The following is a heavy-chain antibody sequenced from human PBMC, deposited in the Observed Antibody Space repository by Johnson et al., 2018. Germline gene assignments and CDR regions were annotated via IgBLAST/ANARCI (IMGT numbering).Heavy chain of an antibody. Sequence: VQLQESGGGLVQPGGSLRLSCAASGFTFSRYWMPWVRQAPGKGLGWVSRINIDGSSTSYADSVKGRFTIFRDNAKNTLYLQMNSLGAEDTAVYYCAREARGYYGMDVWGQGTTVTVSS. V-gene: IGHV3-74*01. CDR2: INIDGSST. J-gene: IGHJ6*02. CDR1: GFTFSRYW. D-gene: IGHD5-12*01. CDR3: AREARGYYGMDV.